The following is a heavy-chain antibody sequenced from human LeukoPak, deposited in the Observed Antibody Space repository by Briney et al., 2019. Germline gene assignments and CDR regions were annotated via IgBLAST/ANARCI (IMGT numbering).Heavy chain of an antibody. CDR3: ARDSCSSTNCRRPFEY. CDR1: GFTFSNYN. D-gene: IGHD2-2*01. J-gene: IGHJ4*02. V-gene: IGHV3-21*01. CDR2: ISHSGTYI. Sequence: GGSLRLSCAASGFTFSNYNMNWVRQAPGKGLEWVSSISHSGTYIFYADPIKGRFTISRDNANNSLYLHINSLRAEDAALYYCARDSCSSTNCRRPFEYWGQGTLVTVSS.